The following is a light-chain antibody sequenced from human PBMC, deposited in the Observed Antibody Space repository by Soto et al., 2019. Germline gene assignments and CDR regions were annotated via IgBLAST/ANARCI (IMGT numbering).Light chain of an antibody. J-gene: IGKJ5*01. CDR2: GAS. V-gene: IGKV3-11*01. Sequence: IVLTQSPASLSLSPGERATLSCRASQSVDSHLVWYKQKPGQAPRLLSFGASNRATGIPGRVSGSGSGTEFTLAINRLEPDDFEVYYCQQRSDWPITFGQGTRLEIK. CDR1: QSVDSH. CDR3: QQRSDWPIT.